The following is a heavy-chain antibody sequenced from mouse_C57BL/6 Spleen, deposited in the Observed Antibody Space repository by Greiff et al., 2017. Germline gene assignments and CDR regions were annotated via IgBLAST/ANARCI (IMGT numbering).Heavy chain of an antibody. V-gene: IGHV5-9-1*02. CDR3: TRDGTTVVGRYYFDY. Sequence: EVKLMESGEGLVKPGGSLKLSCAASGFTFSSYAMSWVRQTPEKRLEWVAYISSGGDYIYYADTVKGRFTISRDNARNTLYLQMSSLKSEDTAMYYCTRDGTTVVGRYYFDYWGQGTTLTVSS. J-gene: IGHJ2*01. CDR1: GFTFSSYA. D-gene: IGHD1-1*01. CDR2: ISSGGDYI.